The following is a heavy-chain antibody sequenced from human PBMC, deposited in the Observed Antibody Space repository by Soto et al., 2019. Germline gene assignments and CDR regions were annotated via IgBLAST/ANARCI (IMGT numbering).Heavy chain of an antibody. CDR2: ISYDGSNK. Sequence: QVQLVESGGGVVQPGRSLRLSCAASGFTFSSYAMHWVRQAPGKGLEWVAVISYDGSNKYYADSVKGRFTISRDNSKNTLYVQMNSLRDEDAAVCYCAREGSSWYFTGYYGMGVWGPGTTVPVFS. CDR3: AREGSSWYFTGYYGMGV. D-gene: IGHD6-13*01. V-gene: IGHV3-30-3*01. CDR1: GFTFSSYA. J-gene: IGHJ6*02.